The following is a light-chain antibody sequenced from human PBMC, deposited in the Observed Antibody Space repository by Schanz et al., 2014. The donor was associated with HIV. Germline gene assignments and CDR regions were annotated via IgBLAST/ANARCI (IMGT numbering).Light chain of an antibody. J-gene: IGKJ1*01. CDR1: QGISSY. V-gene: IGKV1-9*01. CDR2: AAS. Sequence: IQLTQSPSSLSASVGDRVTITCRASQGISSYLAWYQQKPGKAPKLLIYAASTLQSGVPSRFSGSGSGTDFTLTISGLQAEDAAVYYCQQYLTPQTWTFGQGTKVEI. CDR3: QQYLTPQTWT.